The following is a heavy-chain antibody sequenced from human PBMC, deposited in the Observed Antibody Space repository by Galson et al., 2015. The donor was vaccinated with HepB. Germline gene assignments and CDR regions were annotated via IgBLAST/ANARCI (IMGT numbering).Heavy chain of an antibody. CDR1: GFTFSSYS. CDR2: ISSSSTYI. Sequence: SLRLSCAASGFTFSSYSMNWVRQAPGKGLEWVSSISSSSTYIYYADSVKGRFTISRDNAKNSLYLQMHSLRVEDTAVYYCAIGNPLKPFDYWGQGTLVTVSS. CDR3: AIGNPLKPFDY. J-gene: IGHJ4*02. D-gene: IGHD4-23*01. V-gene: IGHV3-21*01.